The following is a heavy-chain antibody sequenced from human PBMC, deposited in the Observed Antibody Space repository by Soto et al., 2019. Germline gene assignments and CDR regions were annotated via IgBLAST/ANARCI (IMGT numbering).Heavy chain of an antibody. Sequence: QVQLVQSGAEVKKPGSSVKVSCKASGGTFSSYTISWVRQAPGQGLEWMGWISAYNGNTNYAQKLQGRVTMTTDTSTSTAYMELRSMRSDDTAVYYCARGGAGLWFGDLNPFDYWGQGTLVTVSS. CDR3: ARGGAGLWFGDLNPFDY. CDR2: ISAYNGNT. J-gene: IGHJ4*02. V-gene: IGHV1-18*01. CDR1: GGTFSSYT. D-gene: IGHD3-10*01.